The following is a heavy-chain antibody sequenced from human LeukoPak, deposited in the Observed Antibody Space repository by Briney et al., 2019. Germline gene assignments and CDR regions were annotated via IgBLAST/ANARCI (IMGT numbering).Heavy chain of an antibody. CDR1: GYTFTGYY. J-gene: IGHJ6*03. Sequence: ASVKVSCKASGYTFTGYYMHWVRQAPGQGLEWMGWINPISGGTNYAHKFHGRVTMTRDTSIDTAYMELSRLTSDDTAVYYCARVQVGPNDYYYYMDVWGKGTTVTVSS. V-gene: IGHV1-2*07. CDR3: ARVQVGPNDYYYYMDV. CDR2: INPISGGT. D-gene: IGHD3-16*01.